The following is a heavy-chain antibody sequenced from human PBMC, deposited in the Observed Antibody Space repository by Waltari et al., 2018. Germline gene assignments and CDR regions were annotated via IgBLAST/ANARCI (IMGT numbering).Heavy chain of an antibody. D-gene: IGHD2-15*01. J-gene: IGHJ5*02. CDR2: VHGSGRT. Sequence: QLQFRESGPGLVKPSGTLSLSCAVSVDSVSNSFFLNWVRQSPQKRLEWIGQVHGSGRTNYNPSFASRVSVSIDTSNNQFSLRVTSATAADTAIYYCARDRGRGLYLDTWGPGILVTVSP. V-gene: IGHV4-4*02. CDR1: VDSVSNSFF. CDR3: ARDRGRGLYLDT.